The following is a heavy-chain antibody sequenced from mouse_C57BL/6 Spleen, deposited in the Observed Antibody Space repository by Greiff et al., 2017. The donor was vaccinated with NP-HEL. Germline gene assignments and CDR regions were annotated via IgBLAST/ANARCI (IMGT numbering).Heavy chain of an antibody. CDR2: INPNNGET. CDR1: GYTFTDYY. J-gene: IGHJ3*01. D-gene: IGHD2-4*01. Sequence: EVQLQQSGPELVKPGASVKISCKASGYTFTDYYMNWVKQSHGKSLEWIGDINPNNGETSYNQKFKGKATLTVDKSSSTAYMELRSLTSEDSAVYDCARWGYDYDGAYWGQGTLVTVSA. CDR3: ARWGYDYDGAY. V-gene: IGHV1-26*01.